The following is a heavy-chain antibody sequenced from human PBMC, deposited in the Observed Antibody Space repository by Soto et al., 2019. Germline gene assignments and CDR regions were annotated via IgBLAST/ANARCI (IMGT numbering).Heavy chain of an antibody. Sequence: GASVKVSCKASGCTYSSYAISWVRQAPGQGLEWMGGIIPIFGTANYAQKFQGRVTITADESTSTAYMELSSLRSEDTAVYYCAGRYCSGGSCYPDYYGMDVWGQGTTVTVSS. J-gene: IGHJ6*02. D-gene: IGHD2-15*01. V-gene: IGHV1-69*13. CDR2: IIPIFGTA. CDR3: AGRYCSGGSCYPDYYGMDV. CDR1: GCTYSSYA.